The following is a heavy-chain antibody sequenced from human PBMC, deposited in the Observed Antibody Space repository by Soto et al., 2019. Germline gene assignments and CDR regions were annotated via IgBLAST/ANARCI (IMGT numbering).Heavy chain of an antibody. CDR3: ARLSSSLTGMDV. V-gene: IGHV1-2*04. J-gene: IGHJ6*02. Sequence: ASVKVSCKASGYTFTGYYIHWVRQAPGQGLEWMGWINPNSGGTNYAQKFQGWVTMTRDTSISTAYMELSRLRSDDTAVYYCARLSSSLTGMDVWGQASTVTVSS. CDR1: GYTFTGYY. CDR2: INPNSGGT. D-gene: IGHD6-6*01.